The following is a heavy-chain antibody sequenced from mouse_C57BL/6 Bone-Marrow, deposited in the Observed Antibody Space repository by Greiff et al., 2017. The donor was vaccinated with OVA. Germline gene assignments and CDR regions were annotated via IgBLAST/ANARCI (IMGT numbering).Heavy chain of an antibody. Sequence: QVQLQQPGAELVMPGASVKLSCKASGYTFTSYWMHWVKQRPGQGLEWIGEIDPSDSYTNYNQKFKGKSTLTVDKSSSTAYMQLSSLTSEDSAVYYGAKRVPNYGSSYWYFDVWGTGTTVTVSS. J-gene: IGHJ1*03. D-gene: IGHD1-1*01. CDR3: AKRVPNYGSSYWYFDV. V-gene: IGHV1-69*01. CDR1: GYTFTSYW. CDR2: IDPSDSYT.